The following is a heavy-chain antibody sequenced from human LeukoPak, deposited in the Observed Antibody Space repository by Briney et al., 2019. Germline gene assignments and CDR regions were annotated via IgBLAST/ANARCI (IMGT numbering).Heavy chain of an antibody. V-gene: IGHV3-23*01. Sequence: QPGGSLRLSCAASGFTFSSYAMSWVRQAPGKGLEWVSAISGSGGSTYYADSVKGRFTISRDNSKNTLYLQMNSLRAEDTAVYYCAKGLKGAPGYYDFWSGPPGKNDPDYWGQGTLVTVSS. CDR2: ISGSGGST. D-gene: IGHD3-3*01. CDR1: GFTFSSYA. J-gene: IGHJ4*02. CDR3: AKGLKGAPGYYDFWSGPPGKNDPDY.